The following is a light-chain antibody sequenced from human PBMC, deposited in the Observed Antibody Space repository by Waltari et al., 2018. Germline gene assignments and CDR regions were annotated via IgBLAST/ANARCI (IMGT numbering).Light chain of an antibody. CDR2: DVN. V-gene: IGLV2-14*03. CDR1: SSDVGGYNF. Sequence: QSALTQPASVSGSPGQSITISCTGTSSDVGGYNFVSWYQHHRGKAPKLLIYDVNNRPSVVSDRFSGSKSGNTASLTISGLQAEDDADYYCSSYTSSTSVVFGGGTQLTVL. J-gene: IGLJ2*01. CDR3: SSYTSSTSVV.